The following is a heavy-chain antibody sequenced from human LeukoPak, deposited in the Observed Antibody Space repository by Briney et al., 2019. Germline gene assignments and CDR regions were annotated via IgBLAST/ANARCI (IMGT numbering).Heavy chain of an antibody. V-gene: IGHV4-34*01. Sequence: SETLSLTCAVYGGSFSGYYWSWIRQPPGKGLEWIGEINHSGSTNYNPSLKSRVTIPVDTSKNQFSLKLSSVTAADTAVYYCARGQAYIVVVPAAIYNWFDPWGQGTLVTVSS. CDR2: INHSGST. D-gene: IGHD2-2*02. CDR3: ARGQAYIVVVPAAIYNWFDP. J-gene: IGHJ5*02. CDR1: GGSFSGYY.